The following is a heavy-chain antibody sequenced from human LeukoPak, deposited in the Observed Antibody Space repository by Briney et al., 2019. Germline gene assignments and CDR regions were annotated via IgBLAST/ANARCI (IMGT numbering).Heavy chain of an antibody. CDR2: ISSSSSYI. V-gene: IGHV3-21*01. J-gene: IGHJ3*02. CDR1: GFTFSSYS. D-gene: IGHD3-22*01. Sequence: GGSLRLSCAASGFTFSSYSMNWVRQAPGKGLEWVSSISSSSSYIYYADSVKGRFTISRDNAKNSLYVQMNSLRAEDTAVYYCARTMIVVVIDIWGQGTMVTVSS. CDR3: ARTMIVVVIDI.